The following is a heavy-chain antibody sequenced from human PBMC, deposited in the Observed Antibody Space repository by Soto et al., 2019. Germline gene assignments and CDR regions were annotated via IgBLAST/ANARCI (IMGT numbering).Heavy chain of an antibody. Sequence: SLRLSCAASGFTFSNAWMSWVRQAPGNGLEWVGRIKSKTDGGTTDYAAPVKGRFTISRDDSKNTLYLQMNSLKTEDTAVYYCTTGYCTNGVCYISGDYYYYGMDVWGQGATVTVSS. J-gene: IGHJ6*02. V-gene: IGHV3-15*01. CDR1: GFTFSNAW. CDR2: IKSKTDGGTT. D-gene: IGHD2-8*01. CDR3: TTGYCTNGVCYISGDYYYYGMDV.